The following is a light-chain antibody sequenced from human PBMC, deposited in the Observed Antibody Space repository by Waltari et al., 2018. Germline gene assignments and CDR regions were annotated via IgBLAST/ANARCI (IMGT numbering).Light chain of an antibody. CDR3: AAWDDKLGGRWE. CDR2: RND. Sequence: QSVLTQPPSASGTPGQRVTISCSGSSSNIGSNVVNWYQQVPGTTPKLLIYRNDQRPVGVPGRFSGSKSCTSASLAISGLRSEDEADYYCAAWDDKLGGRWEFGGGTKLTVL. J-gene: IGLJ2*01. CDR1: SSNIGSNV. V-gene: IGLV1-47*01.